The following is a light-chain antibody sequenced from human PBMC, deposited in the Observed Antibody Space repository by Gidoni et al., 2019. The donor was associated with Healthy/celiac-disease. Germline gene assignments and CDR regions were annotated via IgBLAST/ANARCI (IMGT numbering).Light chain of an antibody. CDR2: DAS. J-gene: IGKJ1*01. V-gene: IGKV1-5*01. CDR3: QQYNSYPWT. CDR1: QSISSW. Sequence: DIQMTPSPSTLSASVGDRVTITCRASQSISSWLAWYQQKPGKAPKLLIDDASSLESGVPSRFSGRGAGTECTLTISSLQPDDFATYYCQQYNSYPWTFGQGTKVEIK.